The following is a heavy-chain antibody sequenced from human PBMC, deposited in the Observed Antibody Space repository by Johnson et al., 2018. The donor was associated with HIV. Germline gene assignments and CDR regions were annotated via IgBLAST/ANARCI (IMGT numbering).Heavy chain of an antibody. CDR1: GFMFSNAW. Sequence: VQLVESGGGVVQPGRSLRLSCVASGFMFSNAWMSWVRQAPGKGLEWVGRIKSKTDGGTTDYAAPVKGRFTISRDDSKNTLYLQMNSLRAEDTAVYYCPVDTEAFDIWGRGTMVTVSS. CDR2: IKSKTDGGTT. D-gene: IGHD4-23*01. V-gene: IGHV3-15*01. CDR3: PVDTEAFDI. J-gene: IGHJ3*02.